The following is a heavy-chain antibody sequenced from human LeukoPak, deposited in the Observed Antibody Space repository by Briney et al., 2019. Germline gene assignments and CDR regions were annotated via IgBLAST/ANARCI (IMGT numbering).Heavy chain of an antibody. J-gene: IGHJ4*02. CDR3: VRQYCSSTSCSVSDY. Sequence: GGSLGLSCAASGFTFSTYSMNWVRQAPGKGLEWVSSISSSSSSIYYADSVKGRFTISRDNAKDSLHLQMNSLRAEDTAVYYCVRQYCSSTSCSVSDYWGQGTPVTVSS. V-gene: IGHV3-21*01. CDR2: ISSSSSSI. D-gene: IGHD2-2*01. CDR1: GFTFSTYS.